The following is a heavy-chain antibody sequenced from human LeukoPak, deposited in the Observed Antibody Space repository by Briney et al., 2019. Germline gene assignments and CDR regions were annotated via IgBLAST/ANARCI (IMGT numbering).Heavy chain of an antibody. CDR2: INPNSGGT. V-gene: IGHV1-2*02. D-gene: IGHD1-26*01. CDR3: ARISFELRAPSFDP. Sequence: ASVKVSCKASGYTFTGYYMHWVRQAPGQGLEWMGWINPNSGGTNYAQKFRGRVTMTRDTSISTAYMELSRLRSDDTAVYYCARISFELRAPSFDPWGQGTLVTVSS. J-gene: IGHJ5*02. CDR1: GYTFTGYY.